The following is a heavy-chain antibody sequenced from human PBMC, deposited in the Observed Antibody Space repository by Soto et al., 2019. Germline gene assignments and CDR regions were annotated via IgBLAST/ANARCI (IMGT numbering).Heavy chain of an antibody. D-gene: IGHD5-18*01. CDR1: GYTFTSYD. Sequence: QVQLVQSGAEVKKPGASVKVSCKASGYTFTSYDINWVRQATGQGLEWMGWMNPNSGNKGYAQKFQGRVTMTRNTSISTDYMELSSLRSEDTAVYYCARGSEMNGYGLGLDAFDIWGQGTMVTLSS. CDR3: ARGSEMNGYGLGLDAFDI. CDR2: MNPNSGNK. J-gene: IGHJ3*02. V-gene: IGHV1-8*01.